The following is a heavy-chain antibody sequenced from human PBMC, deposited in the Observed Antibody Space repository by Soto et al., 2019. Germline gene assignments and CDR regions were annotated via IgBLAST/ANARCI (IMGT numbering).Heavy chain of an antibody. CDR3: ARELPQRQGRNMDV. J-gene: IGHJ6*02. CDR2: INHRGSL. Sequence: SETLSLTCTVTGGSMTSGDQYWTWIRHRPGEGLEWFGYINHRGSLYYNPSLKSRVSMSVDTSKNQFSLNLSSVTAADTAGYYWARELPQRQGRNMDVWGQGTTVTVSS. D-gene: IGHD1-1*01. V-gene: IGHV4-31*03. CDR1: GGSMTSGDQY.